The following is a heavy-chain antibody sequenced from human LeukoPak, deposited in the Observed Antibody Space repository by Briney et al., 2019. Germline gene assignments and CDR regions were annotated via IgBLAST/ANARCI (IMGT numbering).Heavy chain of an antibody. Sequence: GGSLRLSCAASGFTFSSHSMNWVRQAPGKGLEWVSYISSGSSTIYYADSVTGRFTISRDNAKNSLYLQMNSLRAEDTAVYYCARRLGLRWDLQAFDIWGQGTMVTVPS. J-gene: IGHJ3*02. V-gene: IGHV3-48*01. D-gene: IGHD4-23*01. CDR1: GFTFSSHS. CDR2: ISSGSSTI. CDR3: ARRLGLRWDLQAFDI.